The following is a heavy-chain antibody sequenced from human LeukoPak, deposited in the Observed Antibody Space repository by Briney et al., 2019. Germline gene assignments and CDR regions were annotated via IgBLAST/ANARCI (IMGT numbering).Heavy chain of an antibody. Sequence: GGSLRLSCAASGFTFSSYGMRWVRQAPGRGLEWVAFIRYDGSDKYYADSVKGRFTISRDNSKNTLYLQMNSLRAEDTAVYYCAKEGSWSFDYWGQGTLVTVSS. D-gene: IGHD2-15*01. CDR2: IRYDGSDK. J-gene: IGHJ4*02. V-gene: IGHV3-30*02. CDR1: GFTFSSYG. CDR3: AKEGSWSFDY.